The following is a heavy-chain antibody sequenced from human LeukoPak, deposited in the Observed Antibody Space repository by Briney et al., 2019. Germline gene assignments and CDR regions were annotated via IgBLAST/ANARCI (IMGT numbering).Heavy chain of an antibody. CDR2: MSTSGSS. J-gene: IGHJ4*02. Sequence: SETLSLTCTISGGSISSYYWSWIRQPAGKGLEWVGRMSTSGSSNYNPSLTSRVTMSVDKPKNQFSLNLNSVTAADTAVYFCARVNSSGSFHDYWGQGARVTVSS. CDR1: GGSISSYY. CDR3: ARVNSSGSFHDY. D-gene: IGHD3-22*01. V-gene: IGHV4-4*07.